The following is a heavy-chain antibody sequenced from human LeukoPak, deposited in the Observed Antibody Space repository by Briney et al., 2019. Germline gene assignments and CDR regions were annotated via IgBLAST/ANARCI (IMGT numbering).Heavy chain of an antibody. Sequence: ASVKVSCKASGDTFTSYGISWVRQAPGQGLEWLARIIPVFGTTNYARKFRGRVTVSTDDSTSTAFLELSSLRPEDTAVYYCAREGEGIAAAGTLLVYFDYWGQGTLVTVSS. CDR2: IIPVFGTT. D-gene: IGHD6-13*01. CDR3: AREGEGIAAAGTLLVYFDY. V-gene: IGHV1-69*05. CDR1: GDTFTSYG. J-gene: IGHJ4*02.